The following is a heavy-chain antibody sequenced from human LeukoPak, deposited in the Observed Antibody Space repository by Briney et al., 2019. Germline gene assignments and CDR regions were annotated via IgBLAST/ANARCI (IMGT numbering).Heavy chain of an antibody. J-gene: IGHJ3*02. D-gene: IGHD3-22*01. CDR2: IWYDGSNK. CDR1: GFTFSSYG. Sequence: GGSLRLSCAASGFTFSSYGMHWVRQAPGKGLEWVAVIWYDGSNKYYADSVKGRFTISRDNSKNTLYLQMNSLRAEDTAVYYCARAYYYDMPDASDIWGQGTMVAVSS. V-gene: IGHV3-33*01. CDR3: ARAYYYDMPDASDI.